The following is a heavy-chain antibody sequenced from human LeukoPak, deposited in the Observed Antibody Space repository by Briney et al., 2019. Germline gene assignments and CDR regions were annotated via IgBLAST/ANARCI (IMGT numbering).Heavy chain of an antibody. CDR1: GFTFSSYW. V-gene: IGHV4-34*01. Sequence: GSLRLSCAASGFTFSSYWMHWIRQPPGKGLEWIGEINHSGSTNYNPSPKSRVTISVDTSKNQFSLKLSSVTAADTALYYCARRSGYSYFQHWGQGTLVTVSS. CDR2: INHSGST. D-gene: IGHD3-3*01. J-gene: IGHJ1*01. CDR3: ARRSGYSYFQH.